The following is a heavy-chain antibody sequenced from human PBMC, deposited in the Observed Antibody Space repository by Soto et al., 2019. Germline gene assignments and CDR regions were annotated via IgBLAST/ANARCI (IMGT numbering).Heavy chain of an antibody. CDR3: ARDLKGIAAAGSLYYYGMDV. CDR1: GGSISSYY. Sequence: SETLSLTCTVSGGSISSYYWSWIRQPAGKGLDWIGRIYTSGSTNYNPSLKSRVTMSVDTSKNQFSLKLSSVTAADTAVYYCARDLKGIAAAGSLYYYGMDVWGQGTTVTVSS. CDR2: IYTSGST. J-gene: IGHJ6*02. V-gene: IGHV4-4*07. D-gene: IGHD6-13*01.